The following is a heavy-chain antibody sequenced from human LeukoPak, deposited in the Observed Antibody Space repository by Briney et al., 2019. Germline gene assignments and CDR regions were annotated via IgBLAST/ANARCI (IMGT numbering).Heavy chain of an antibody. CDR3: ANSPPDGDYVN. V-gene: IGHV5-51*01. CDR2: IYPGDSDT. J-gene: IGHJ4*02. CDR1: GSRFTSSW. Sequence: GGSLKISCKASGSRFTSSWIGWVRQMPGKGLEWMGVIYPGDSDTRYNPSFQGQVTISADKSISTAYLQWSSLRASDTAMYYCANSPPDGDYVNWGQGTLVTVSS. D-gene: IGHD4-17*01.